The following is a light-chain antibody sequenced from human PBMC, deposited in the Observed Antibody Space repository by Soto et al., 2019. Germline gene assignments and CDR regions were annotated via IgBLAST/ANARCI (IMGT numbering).Light chain of an antibody. CDR2: RAS. CDR3: QQYNSYPFT. V-gene: IGKV1-5*03. J-gene: IGKJ3*01. Sequence: DIQMTQSPSTLSAFVGDGVTITCRASQTIVSWLAWYQQKPWRAPKLLIYRASTLETGVPSRFSGSGSGTEFTLTISSLQPDDVATYYCQQYNSYPFTFGPGTKVAIK. CDR1: QTIVSW.